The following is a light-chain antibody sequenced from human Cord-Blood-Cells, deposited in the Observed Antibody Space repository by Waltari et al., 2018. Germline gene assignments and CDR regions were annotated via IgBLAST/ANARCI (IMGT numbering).Light chain of an antibody. CDR2: DVS. J-gene: IGLJ2*01. Sequence: QSALTQPASVSGSPGQSITISCTGTSSDVGGFNNFSCYQKHPDKAPKLMIYDVSNRPSGVSNRFSGSKSDNTASLTISGLQAADEADYYCSSYTSSSTVVFGGGTKLTVL. V-gene: IGLV2-14*01. CDR3: SSYTSSSTVV. CDR1: SSDVGGFNN.